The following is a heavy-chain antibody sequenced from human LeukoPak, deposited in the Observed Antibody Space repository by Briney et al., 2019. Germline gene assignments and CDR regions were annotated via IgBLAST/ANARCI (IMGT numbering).Heavy chain of an antibody. Sequence: GGSLRLSCAASGFTFSNYNMNWVRQAPGKGLEWVSSISGSSSYIYYADSVKGRFTISRDNAKNSLYLQMDSLRDEDTAVYYCARDRDYAFDYWGQGTLVTVSS. CDR1: GFTFSNYN. V-gene: IGHV3-21*01. D-gene: IGHD4-17*01. CDR2: ISGSSSYI. CDR3: ARDRDYAFDY. J-gene: IGHJ4*02.